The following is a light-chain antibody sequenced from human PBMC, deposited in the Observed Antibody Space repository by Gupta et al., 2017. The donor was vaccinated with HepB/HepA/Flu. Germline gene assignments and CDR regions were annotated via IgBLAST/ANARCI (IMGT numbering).Light chain of an antibody. CDR3: SSYTSSSTLGV. J-gene: IGLJ1*01. CDR2: DVS. Sequence: QSALTQPASVSGSPGQSITISCTGTSSDVGGYNYVSWYKQHPGKAPKLMIYDVSNRPSGVSNRFSGSKSGNTASLTISGLQADDEADYYCSSYTSSSTLGVFGTGTKVTVL. V-gene: IGLV2-14*03. CDR1: SSDVGGYNY.